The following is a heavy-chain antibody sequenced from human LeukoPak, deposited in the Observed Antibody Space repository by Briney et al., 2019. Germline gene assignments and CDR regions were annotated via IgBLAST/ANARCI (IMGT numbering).Heavy chain of an antibody. D-gene: IGHD3-10*01. Sequence: SVKVSCKASGGTFSGYAISWVRQAPGQGLEWMRRIIPIFGTANYAQKFQGRVTITTDESTSTAYMELSSLRSEDTAVYYCARGRVRGVIITPLDYWGQGTLVTVSS. CDR1: GGTFSGYA. CDR2: IIPIFGTA. CDR3: ARGRVRGVIITPLDY. V-gene: IGHV1-69*05. J-gene: IGHJ4*02.